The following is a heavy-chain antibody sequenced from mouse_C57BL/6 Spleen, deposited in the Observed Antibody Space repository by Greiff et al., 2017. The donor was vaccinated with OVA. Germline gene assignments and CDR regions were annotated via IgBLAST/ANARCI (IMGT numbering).Heavy chain of an antibody. Sequence: EVQLQESGPELVKPGASVKIPCKASGYTFTDYNMDWVKQSHGKSLEWIGDINPNNGGTIYNQKFKGKATLTVDKSSSTAYMELRSLTSEDTAVYYCASSLSSGSSPFDSWGQGTTLTVSS. D-gene: IGHD1-1*01. J-gene: IGHJ2*01. CDR3: ASSLSSGSSPFDS. CDR2: INPNNGGT. CDR1: GYTFTDYN. V-gene: IGHV1-18*01.